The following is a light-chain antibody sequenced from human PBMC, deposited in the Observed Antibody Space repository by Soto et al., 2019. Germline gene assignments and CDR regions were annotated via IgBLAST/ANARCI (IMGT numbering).Light chain of an antibody. J-gene: IGKJ2*01. CDR2: KAS. CDR3: QQYNIYPYT. V-gene: IGKV1-5*03. CDR1: QSISSW. Sequence: DIQMTQSPSTLSASVGDRVALTCRGSQSISSWLAWDQQKPGKAPKLLIYKASSLDSGVPSRFSGSGSGTYFTLTISSLQPDDLATYYCQQYNIYPYTFGQGTNLEIK.